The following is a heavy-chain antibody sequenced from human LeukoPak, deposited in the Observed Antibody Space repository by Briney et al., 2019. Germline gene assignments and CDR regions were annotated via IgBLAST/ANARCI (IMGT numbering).Heavy chain of an antibody. V-gene: IGHV1-2*02. J-gene: IGHJ6*03. Sequence: ASVKDSCKASGGTFSSYAISWVRQAPGQGLEWMGWINPNSGGTNYAQKFQGRVTMTRDTSISTAYMELSRLRSDDTAVYYCARGRSRYCSSTSCSWYYMDVWGKGTTVTVSS. D-gene: IGHD2-2*01. CDR1: GGTFSSYA. CDR2: INPNSGGT. CDR3: ARGRSRYCSSTSCSWYYMDV.